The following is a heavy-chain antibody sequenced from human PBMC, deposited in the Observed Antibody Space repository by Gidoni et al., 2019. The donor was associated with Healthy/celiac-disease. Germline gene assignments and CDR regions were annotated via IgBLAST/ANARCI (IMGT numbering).Heavy chain of an antibody. J-gene: IGHJ3*02. Sequence: EVQLVQSGAAVKKPGESLKISCKGSGYSFTSYWIGWVRQMPGKVLEWMGLIYPGDSDTRYSPSFQGQVTISADKSISTAYLQWSSLKASDTAMYYCARQGELGYCSSTSCYGVSDAFDIWGQGTMVTVSS. D-gene: IGHD2-2*01. CDR1: GYSFTSYW. CDR3: ARQGELGYCSSTSCYGVSDAFDI. CDR2: IYPGDSDT. V-gene: IGHV5-51*01.